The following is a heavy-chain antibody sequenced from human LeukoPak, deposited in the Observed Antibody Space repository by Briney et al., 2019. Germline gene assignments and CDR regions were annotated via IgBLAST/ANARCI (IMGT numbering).Heavy chain of an antibody. CDR1: GGSISSYY. D-gene: IGHD4-17*01. J-gene: IGHJ3*02. Sequence: SETLSLTCTVSGGSISSYYWSWLRQPPGKGLEGIGYIYTSGSTNYNPSLKRRVTISIDTSKNQFSLKLSSVTAADTAVYYCARDLVTVTKGFDIWGQGTMVSVSS. CDR3: ARDLVTVTKGFDI. CDR2: IYTSGST. V-gene: IGHV4-59*01.